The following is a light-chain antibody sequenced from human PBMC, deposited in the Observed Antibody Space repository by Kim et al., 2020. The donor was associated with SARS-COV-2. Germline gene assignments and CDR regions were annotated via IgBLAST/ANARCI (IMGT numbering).Light chain of an antibody. CDR3: QAGDSSTYV. J-gene: IGLJ1*01. Sequence: SYELTQPPSVSVSPGQTASITCSGDKLGDKYACWYQQKPGQSPVLVIYQDSKRPSGIPERFSGSNSGNTATLTISGTQAMVEADYYCQAGDSSTYVFGTG. V-gene: IGLV3-1*01. CDR2: QDS. CDR1: KLGDKY.